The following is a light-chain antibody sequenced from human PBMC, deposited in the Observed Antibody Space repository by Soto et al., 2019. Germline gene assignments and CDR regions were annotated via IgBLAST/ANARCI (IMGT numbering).Light chain of an antibody. CDR2: DAS. Sequence: DIQMTQSPSTLSASVGDRVTITCRASQSIDSWLAWYQQKPGKAPKLLIYDASILESGVPSRFSGSGSGTEFTLTISSLQPDDFATYYCQQCNSNPYTFGQGTKLEIK. V-gene: IGKV1-5*01. J-gene: IGKJ2*01. CDR3: QQCNSNPYT. CDR1: QSIDSW.